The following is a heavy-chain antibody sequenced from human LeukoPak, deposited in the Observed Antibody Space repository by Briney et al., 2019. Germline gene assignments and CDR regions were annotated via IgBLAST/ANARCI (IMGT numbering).Heavy chain of an antibody. D-gene: IGHD3-22*01. V-gene: IGHV3-48*03. Sequence: PGGSLRLSCAASGFTFSSYEMNWVRQAPGKGLEWVSYISSSGSTIYYADSVKGRFTISRDNAKNSLYLQMNSLRAEDTAVYYCAKIGFYDSSGYYLNAFDIWGQGTMVTVSS. J-gene: IGHJ3*02. CDR1: GFTFSSYE. CDR2: ISSSGSTI. CDR3: AKIGFYDSSGYYLNAFDI.